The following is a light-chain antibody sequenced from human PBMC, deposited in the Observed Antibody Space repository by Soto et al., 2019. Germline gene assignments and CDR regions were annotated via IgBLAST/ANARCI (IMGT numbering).Light chain of an antibody. Sequence: ELVMTQSPATLSVSPGERATLSCRASQSVSSNLAWYQQKPGQAPRLLIYGASTRATGIPARFSGSGSGTEFTLTISSLQPEDFAVYCCQQAGTFGPGTKGAIK. CDR1: QSVSSN. J-gene: IGKJ3*01. CDR2: GAS. V-gene: IGKV3-15*01. CDR3: QQAGT.